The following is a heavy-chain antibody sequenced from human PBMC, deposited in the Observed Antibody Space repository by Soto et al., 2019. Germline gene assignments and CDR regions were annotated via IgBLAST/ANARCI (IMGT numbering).Heavy chain of an antibody. D-gene: IGHD3-22*01. CDR2: ISDSARHI. Sequence: EVQLVESGGGLVEPGGSLRLTCAASGFTFNTYAMDWVRQAQGKGLEWVAYISDSARHINYVDSVKGRFTISRDNAKKYLYLQMNSLRGEEKAIYYCTADRSENSLERADYWGQGTRVTVSS. CDR3: TADRSENSLERADY. CDR1: GFTFNTYA. J-gene: IGHJ4*02. V-gene: IGHV3-48*03.